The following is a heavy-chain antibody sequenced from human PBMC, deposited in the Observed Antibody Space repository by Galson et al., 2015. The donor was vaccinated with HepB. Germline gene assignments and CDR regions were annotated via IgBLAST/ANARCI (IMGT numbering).Heavy chain of an antibody. CDR2: INPNSGGT. J-gene: IGHJ6*02. CDR3: ARGSSSATYGMDV. V-gene: IGHV1-2*04. D-gene: IGHD6-6*01. CDR1: GYTFTGYY. Sequence: SVKVSCKASGYTFTGYYMHWVRQAPGQGLEWMGWINPNSGGTNYAQKFQGWVTMTRDTSISTAYMELSRLRSDDTAVYYCARGSSSATYGMDVWGQGTTVTVSS.